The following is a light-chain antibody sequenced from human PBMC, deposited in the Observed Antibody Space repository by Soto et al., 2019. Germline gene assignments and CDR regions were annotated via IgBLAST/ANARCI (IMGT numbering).Light chain of an antibody. CDR1: HIVMKD. CDR3: QQYNKWPLT. J-gene: IGKJ4*01. Sequence: VLTQSLATLSVSKGERAPLSCRASHIVMKDLAWYQQKPGQPPRLLIYDASTRASGIPPRFSGGGSATDFSLTISSLQSEDFAVYYCQQYNKWPLTFGGGTKV. V-gene: IGKV3-15*01. CDR2: DAS.